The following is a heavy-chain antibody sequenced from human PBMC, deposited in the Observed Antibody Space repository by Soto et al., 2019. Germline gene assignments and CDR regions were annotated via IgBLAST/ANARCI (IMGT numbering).Heavy chain of an antibody. CDR3: ARDLEGSSGHYGMDV. D-gene: IGHD6-25*01. V-gene: IGHV1-18*01. Sequence: QVQLVQSGAEVKKPGASVKVSCKASGYTLTSYGISWVRQAPGQGLEWMGWISAYNGNTNYAQKLQGRVTMTTDTSTSTAYMELRRLRSDDTAVYYCARDLEGSSGHYGMDVWGQGTTVTVSS. CDR2: ISAYNGNT. CDR1: GYTLTSYG. J-gene: IGHJ6*02.